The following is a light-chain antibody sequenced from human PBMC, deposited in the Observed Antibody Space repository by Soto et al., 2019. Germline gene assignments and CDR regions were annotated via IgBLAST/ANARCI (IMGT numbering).Light chain of an antibody. J-gene: IGLJ2*01. CDR3: CSNAGSYTSVV. Sequence: QSVLTQPRSVSGSPGQSVTISCTGTSSDVGGYNLVSWYQQHPGKAPKIMIYDVTKRPSGVPDRFSASKSGNTASLTIIGLQAEDEADYYCCSNAGSYTSVVFGGGTKLTVL. CDR1: SSDVGGYNL. CDR2: DVT. V-gene: IGLV2-11*01.